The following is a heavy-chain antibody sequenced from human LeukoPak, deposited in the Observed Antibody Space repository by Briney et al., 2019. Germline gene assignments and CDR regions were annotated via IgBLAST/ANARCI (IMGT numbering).Heavy chain of an antibody. V-gene: IGHV3-23*01. J-gene: IGHJ4*02. CDR3: LTPPSLGYCSSTSCERRFD. Sequence: GGSLRLSCAASGFTFSSYAMIWVRQAPGKGLEWVSTITGGGDNTFYADSVTGRFTISRDNSKNTLYLQMNSLKTEDTAVYYCLTPPSLGYCSSTSCERRFDWGQGTLVTVSS. CDR2: ITGGGDNT. D-gene: IGHD2-2*01. CDR1: GFTFSSYA.